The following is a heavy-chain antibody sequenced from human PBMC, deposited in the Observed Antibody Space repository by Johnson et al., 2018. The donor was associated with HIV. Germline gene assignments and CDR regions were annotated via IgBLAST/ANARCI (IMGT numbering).Heavy chain of an antibody. CDR3: ARERRTSRLWMYPDAFDI. D-gene: IGHD2-21*01. CDR1: GFTFDDYG. CDR2: INWNGGST. J-gene: IGHJ3*02. Sequence: VQLVESGGGVVRPGGSLRLSCAASGFTFDDYGMSWVRQAPGKGLEWVSGINWNGGSTGYADSVKGRFTISRDNAKNSLYLQMNSLRAEDKALYYCARERRTSRLWMYPDAFDIWGQGTMVTVSS. V-gene: IGHV3-20*04.